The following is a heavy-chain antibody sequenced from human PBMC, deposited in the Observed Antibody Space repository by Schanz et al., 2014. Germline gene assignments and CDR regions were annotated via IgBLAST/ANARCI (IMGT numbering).Heavy chain of an antibody. CDR2: RDSIRST. V-gene: IGHV4-39*07. CDR1: GGSISSSSYY. J-gene: IGHJ4*02. CDR3: ARDGLGADS. Sequence: QLQLQESGPGLVKPSETLSLTCTVSGGSISSSSYYWGWIRQPPGKGLEWIGHRDSIRSTKYNPSVKRRVTIAIDTSKNQTALRLRSVTEADTAVYYCARDGLGADSGGQGTLVTVSA.